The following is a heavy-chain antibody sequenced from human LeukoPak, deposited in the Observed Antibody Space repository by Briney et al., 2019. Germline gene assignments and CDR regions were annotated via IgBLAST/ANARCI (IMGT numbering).Heavy chain of an antibody. D-gene: IGHD2-2*01. CDR3: ARDAPSIYCSSTSCPNWFDP. CDR1: GFTFSSYS. Sequence: PGGSLRLSCAASGFTFSSYSMNWVRQAPGKGLEWVSSISSSSSYIYYADSVKGRFTISRDNAKNSLYLQMNSLRAEDTAVYYCARDAPSIYCSSTSCPNWFDPWGQGTLVTVSS. J-gene: IGHJ5*02. V-gene: IGHV3-21*01. CDR2: ISSSSSYI.